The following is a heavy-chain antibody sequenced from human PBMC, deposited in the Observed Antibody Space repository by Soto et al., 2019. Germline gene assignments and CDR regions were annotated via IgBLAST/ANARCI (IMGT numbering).Heavy chain of an antibody. V-gene: IGHV3-30*18. CDR2: ISYDGSNK. D-gene: IGHD6-13*01. J-gene: IGHJ6*02. CDR1: GFTFSSYG. Sequence: QPGGSLRLSCAASGFTFSSYGMHWVRQAPGKGLEWVAVISYDGSNKYYADSVKGRFTISRDNSKNTLYLQMNSLRAEDTAVYYCAKDLVNSPQLVIYYYYYYGMDVWGQGTTVTVSS. CDR3: AKDLVNSPQLVIYYYYYYGMDV.